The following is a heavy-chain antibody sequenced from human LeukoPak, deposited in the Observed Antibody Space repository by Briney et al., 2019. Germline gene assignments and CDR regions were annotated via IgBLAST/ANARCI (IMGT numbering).Heavy chain of an antibody. D-gene: IGHD1-26*01. Sequence: SVKVSCKASGGTFSSYAISWVRQAPGQGLEWMGGIIPIFGTANYAQKFQGRVTITADESTSTAYMELSSLRSEDTAVYYCARPSGSYDPYAAFDIWGQGTMVTVSS. J-gene: IGHJ3*02. CDR3: ARPSGSYDPYAAFDI. CDR2: IIPIFGTA. V-gene: IGHV1-69*13. CDR1: GGTFSSYA.